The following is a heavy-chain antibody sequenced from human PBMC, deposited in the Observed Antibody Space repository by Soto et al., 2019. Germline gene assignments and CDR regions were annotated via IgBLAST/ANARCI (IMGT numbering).Heavy chain of an antibody. CDR2: IYYSGST. V-gene: IGHV4-31*03. CDR1: GGSISSGGYY. CDR3: ARGVNYYDSSGSSWFDP. D-gene: IGHD3-22*01. J-gene: IGHJ5*02. Sequence: SETLSLTCTVSGGSISSGGYYWSWIRQHPGKGLEWIGYIYYSGSTYYNPSLKSRVTISVDTSKNQFSLKLSSVTAADTAVYYCARGVNYYDSSGSSWFDPWGQGALVTVSS.